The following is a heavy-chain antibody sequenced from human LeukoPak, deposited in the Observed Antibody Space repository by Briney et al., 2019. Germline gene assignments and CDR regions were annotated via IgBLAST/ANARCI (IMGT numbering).Heavy chain of an antibody. J-gene: IGHJ4*02. CDR3: ARGTNYGDSDY. D-gene: IGHD4/OR15-4a*01. Sequence: ASVKVSCKASGYTFTTYYIHCVGQAPGQGLEWMGIINPTDGTTTYTHKSHDRVTMTRDTSTSTVYMELSSLRSEDRAVYYCARGTNYGDSDYWGQGTLVTVSS. CDR1: GYTFTTYY. CDR2: INPTDGTT. V-gene: IGHV1-46*01.